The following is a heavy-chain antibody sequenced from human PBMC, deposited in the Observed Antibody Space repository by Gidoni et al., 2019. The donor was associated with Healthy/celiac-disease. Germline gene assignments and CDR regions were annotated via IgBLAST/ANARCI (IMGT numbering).Heavy chain of an antibody. V-gene: IGHV4-59*08. J-gene: IGHJ5*02. CDR3: ARQGSIAAAGKVGWFDP. D-gene: IGHD6-13*01. CDR2: IYYSGSN. CDR1: GGSISSYS. Sequence: QVQLQESGSGLVKPSETLSLTCTVSGGSISSYSWSWIRQPPGKGLEWIGYIYYSGSNNYNPCLKRRVTISVDTSKNQFSLKLSSVTAADTGVYYGARQGSIAAAGKVGWFDPWGQGTLVTVSS.